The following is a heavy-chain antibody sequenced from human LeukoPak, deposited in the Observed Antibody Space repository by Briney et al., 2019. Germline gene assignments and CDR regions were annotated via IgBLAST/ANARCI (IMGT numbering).Heavy chain of an antibody. CDR2: IIPIFGTA. CDR3: ARDSGIAVVS. V-gene: IGHV1-69*05. J-gene: IGHJ4*02. CDR1: GGTFSSYA. D-gene: IGHD6-19*01. Sequence: SVKVSCKASGGTFSSYAISWVRPAPGQGLEWMGRIIPIFGTANYAQKFEGRVTLTTEQSTSTAYMAIGSLKSEDTAVYYCARDSGIAVVSWGQGNLVTVSS.